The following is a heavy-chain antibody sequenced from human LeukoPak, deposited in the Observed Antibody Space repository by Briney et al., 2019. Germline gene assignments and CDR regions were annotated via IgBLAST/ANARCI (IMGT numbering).Heavy chain of an antibody. J-gene: IGHJ4*02. CDR1: GFTFSNYA. CDR3: AKDSVGATTFDY. V-gene: IGHV3-23*01. Sequence: PGGSLRLSCAASGFTFSNYAMTWVRQAPGKGLERDSVVSGSGDSTYYADSVKGRFTISRDNSKNTLYLLRNSLRAEDTAVYYCAKDSVGATTFDYWGQGTLVTVSS. D-gene: IGHD1-26*01. CDR2: VSGSGDST.